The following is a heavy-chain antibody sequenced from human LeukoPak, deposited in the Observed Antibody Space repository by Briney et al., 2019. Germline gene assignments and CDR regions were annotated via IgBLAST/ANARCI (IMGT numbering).Heavy chain of an antibody. CDR3: AKEYDSSGYYHSDY. J-gene: IGHJ4*02. D-gene: IGHD3-22*01. Sequence: GGSLRLSCAASGVTLSSYAMSWARQAPGKGLEWVSGISSSGSGGNTYYADSVKGRFTISRDSSKNTLFLHMNTLRAEDTAVYYCAKEYDSSGYYHSDYWGQGTLVTVSS. CDR2: ISSSGSGGNT. V-gene: IGHV3-23*01. CDR1: GVTLSSYA.